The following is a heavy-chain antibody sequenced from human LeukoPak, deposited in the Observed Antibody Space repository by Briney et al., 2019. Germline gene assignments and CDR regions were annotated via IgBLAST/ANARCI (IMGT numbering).Heavy chain of an antibody. CDR2: ISGTSHLI. CDR3: VRDQFFSFDY. Sequence: GGSLRLSCTASGFTFSTYSINWVRQAPGKGLEWVSYISGTSHLIYYADSVKGRFTISRDNAKNSLYLQMSSLRDGDTAVYYCVRDQFFSFDYWGQGTLVTVSS. J-gene: IGHJ4*02. V-gene: IGHV3-48*02. CDR1: GFTFSTYS. D-gene: IGHD3-3*01.